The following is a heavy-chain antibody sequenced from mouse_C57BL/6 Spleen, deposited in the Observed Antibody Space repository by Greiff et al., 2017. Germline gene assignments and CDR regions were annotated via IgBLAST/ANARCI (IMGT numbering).Heavy chain of an antibody. V-gene: IGHV1-82*01. CDR3: ARGGSMVTTGFDY. J-gene: IGHJ2*01. D-gene: IGHD2-2*01. CDR2: IYPGDGDT. Sequence: QVQLQQSGPELVKPGASVKISCKASGYAFSSSWMNWVKQRPGKGLEWIGRIYPGDGDTNYNGKFKGKATLTADKSSSTAYMQLSSLTSEDSAVYFCARGGSMVTTGFDYWGQGTTLTVSS. CDR1: GYAFSSSW.